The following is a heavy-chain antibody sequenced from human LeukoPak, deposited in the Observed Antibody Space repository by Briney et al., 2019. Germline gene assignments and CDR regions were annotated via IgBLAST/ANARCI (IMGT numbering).Heavy chain of an antibody. Sequence: GGSLRLSCAASGFTFSSYAMHWVRQAPGKGLEWVAVISYDGSNKYYADSVKGRFTISRDNSKNTLYLQMNSLRAEDTAVYYCANFYDILTGFDYWGQGTLVTVSS. CDR1: GFTFSSYA. J-gene: IGHJ4*02. V-gene: IGHV3-30-3*01. CDR3: ANFYDILTGFDY. CDR2: ISYDGSNK. D-gene: IGHD3-9*01.